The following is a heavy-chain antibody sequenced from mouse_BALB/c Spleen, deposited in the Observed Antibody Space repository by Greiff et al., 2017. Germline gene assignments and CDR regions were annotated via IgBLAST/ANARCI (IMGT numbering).Heavy chain of an antibody. Sequence: VQLQQSGAELVKPGASVKLSCTASGFNIKDTYMHWVKQRPEQGLEWIGRIDPANGNTKYDPKFQGKATITADTSSNTAYLQLSSLTSEDTAVYYCARSPTATAWFAYWGQGTLVTVSA. CDR1: GFNIKDTY. D-gene: IGHD1-2*01. V-gene: IGHV14-3*02. CDR2: IDPANGNT. CDR3: ARSPTATAWFAY. J-gene: IGHJ3*01.